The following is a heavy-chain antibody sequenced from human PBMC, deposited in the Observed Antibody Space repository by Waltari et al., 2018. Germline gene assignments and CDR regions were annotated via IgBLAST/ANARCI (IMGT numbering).Heavy chain of an antibody. CDR1: GFTFSSYS. CDR3: ARVGSSGWYQGDAFDI. J-gene: IGHJ3*02. CDR2: ISSSSSYI. D-gene: IGHD6-19*01. Sequence: EVQLVESGGGLVKPGGSLRLSCAASGFTFSSYSMNWVRQAPGKGLEWVSSISSSSSYIYYADSVKGRFTISRDNAKNSLYLQMNSLRAEDTAVYYCARVGSSGWYQGDAFDIWGQGTMVTVSS. V-gene: IGHV3-21*01.